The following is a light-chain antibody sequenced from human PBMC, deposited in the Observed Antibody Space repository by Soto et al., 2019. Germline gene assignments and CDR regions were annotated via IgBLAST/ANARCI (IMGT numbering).Light chain of an antibody. CDR1: TSNIGTFY. Sequence: QSVLTQPPSASSTPGQTVTISCSGSTSNIGTFYVYWYQHLPGTAPKLLIYLGDQRASGVSDRLSGSKSATSASLAINGLRSDDEADYYCAAWDDNLNAYVFGSGTQLTVL. J-gene: IGLJ1*01. CDR3: AAWDDNLNAYV. CDR2: LGD. V-gene: IGLV1-47*02.